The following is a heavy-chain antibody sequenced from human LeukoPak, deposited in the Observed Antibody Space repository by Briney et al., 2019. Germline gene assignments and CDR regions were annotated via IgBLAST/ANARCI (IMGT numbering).Heavy chain of an antibody. Sequence: SGPTVLNPTQTLTLTCTFSRFSLSTSGMCVSWIRQPPGKALEWLSRIDWDDDKYYSTSLKSTHSASKNNSKNQMVLTMTNMDTLSTATYYCARIRRTTVVTGGAFDIWGQGTLVTVSS. CDR3: ARIRRTTVVTGGAFDI. CDR2: IDWDDDK. D-gene: IGHD4-23*01. J-gene: IGHJ3*02. CDR1: RFSLSTSGMC. V-gene: IGHV2-70*11.